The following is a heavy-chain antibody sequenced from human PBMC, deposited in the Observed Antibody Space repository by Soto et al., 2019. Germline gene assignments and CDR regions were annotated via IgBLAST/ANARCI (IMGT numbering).Heavy chain of an antibody. D-gene: IGHD6-19*01. CDR3: AKDQAVAGLIDY. CDR2: ISYDGSNK. CDR1: GFTFSSYG. Sequence: QVQLVESGGGVVQPGRSLRLSCAASGFTFSSYGMHWVRQAPGNGLEWVAVISYDGSNKYYADSVKGRFTISRDNSKNTLYLQMNSLRAEDTAVYYCAKDQAVAGLIDYWGQGTLVTVSS. J-gene: IGHJ4*02. V-gene: IGHV3-30*18.